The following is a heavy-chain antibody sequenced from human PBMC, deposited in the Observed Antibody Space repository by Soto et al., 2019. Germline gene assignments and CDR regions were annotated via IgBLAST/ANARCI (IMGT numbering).Heavy chain of an antibody. CDR2: ISYDGSSK. CDR3: ARDLLAAEIYYYYGMDV. V-gene: IGHV3-30-3*01. J-gene: IGHJ6*02. D-gene: IGHD6-25*01. CDR1: GFTFSSYA. Sequence: GGSLRLSCAASGFTFSSYAMHWVRQAPVNGLEWVAVISYDGSSKYYADSVKGRFTISRDNSKNTLYLQMSSLRAEDTAVYYCARDLLAAEIYYYYGMDVWGQGTTVTVSS.